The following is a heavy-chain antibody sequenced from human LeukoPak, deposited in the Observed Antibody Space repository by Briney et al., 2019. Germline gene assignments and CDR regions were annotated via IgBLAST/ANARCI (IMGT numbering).Heavy chain of an antibody. CDR2: INHSGST. J-gene: IGHJ4*02. D-gene: IGHD3-22*01. V-gene: IGHV4-34*01. CDR1: GGSFSGYY. CDR3: ARVRYDSSGYPFDY. Sequence: SETLSLTCAVYGGSFSGYYWSWIRQPPGKGLEWIGEINHSGSTNYNPSLKSRVTISVETSKNQFSLKLSSVSAADAAVNYCARVRYDSSGYPFDYWGQGTLVTVSS.